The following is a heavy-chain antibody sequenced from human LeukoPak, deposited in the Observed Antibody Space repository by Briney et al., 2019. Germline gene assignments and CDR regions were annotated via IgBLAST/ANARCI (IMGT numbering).Heavy chain of an antibody. V-gene: IGHV3-48*01. CDR2: ISSSSITI. CDR1: GFTFSSYS. CDR3: ASGYSMDY. Sequence: GGSLRLSCAASGFTFSSYSMNWVRQAPGKGLEWVSYISSSSITIYYADSVKGRFTISRDNAKNSLYLQMNSLRAEDTAVYYCASGYSMDYWGQGTLVTVSS. J-gene: IGHJ4*02. D-gene: IGHD6-13*01.